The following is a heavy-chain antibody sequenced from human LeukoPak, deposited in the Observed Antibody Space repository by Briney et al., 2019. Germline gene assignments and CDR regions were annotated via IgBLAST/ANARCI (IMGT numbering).Heavy chain of an antibody. CDR2: IYSSGST. Sequence: PSETLSLTCTVSGGSISSGSYYWSWIRQPAGKGLEWIGRIYSSGSTNYNPSLKSRVTISLDTSKNQFSLKLSSVTAADTAVYYCARHDSGSSGIGAGQGGFDYWGQGTLVTVSS. CDR1: GGSISSGSYY. CDR3: ARHDSGSSGIGAGQGGFDY. J-gene: IGHJ4*02. D-gene: IGHD1-26*01. V-gene: IGHV4-61*02.